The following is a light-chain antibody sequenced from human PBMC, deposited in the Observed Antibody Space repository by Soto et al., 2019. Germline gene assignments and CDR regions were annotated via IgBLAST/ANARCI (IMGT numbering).Light chain of an antibody. Sequence: QSVLTQPASVSGSPGQSITISCTGTTSDIGVYNYVSWYQHHPGKAPKLLIYEVGHRPSEVPNRFSGSKSGNTASLTISGLQAEDEADYFCSSYTTTTSVVFGGGTKLTVL. CDR3: SSYTTTTSVV. J-gene: IGLJ3*02. CDR1: TSDIGVYNY. CDR2: EVG. V-gene: IGLV2-14*01.